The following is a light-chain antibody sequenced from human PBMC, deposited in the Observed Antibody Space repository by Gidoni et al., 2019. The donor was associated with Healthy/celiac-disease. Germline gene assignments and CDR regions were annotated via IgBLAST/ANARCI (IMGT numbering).Light chain of an antibody. J-gene: IGKJ5*01. CDR2: DAS. V-gene: IGKV1-33*01. CDR3: HQDDNLPIT. CDR1: QDISNY. Sequence: MTQSPSTLSASVGDRVTITCQASQDISNYLNWYQQNPGKAPKLLIYDASNLETGVPSRFSGSGSGTDFTFTISSLQPEDIATYYCHQDDNLPITFGQGTQLEIK.